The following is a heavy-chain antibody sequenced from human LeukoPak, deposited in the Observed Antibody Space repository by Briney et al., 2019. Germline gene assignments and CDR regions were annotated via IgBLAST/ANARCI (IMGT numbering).Heavy chain of an antibody. CDR1: GFTFSSYG. CDR2: ISYDGSNK. CDR3: AKPRFYYYGTGSYLDY. D-gene: IGHD3-10*01. V-gene: IGHV3-30*18. Sequence: PGRSLRLSCAASGFTFSSYGMHWLRQAPGQGLEWVAVISYDGSNKYYADSVKGRFTISRDNSKNTLYPQKNSLSTEDTAVDYCAKPRFYYYGTGSYLDYWGQGTLVTVSS. J-gene: IGHJ4*02.